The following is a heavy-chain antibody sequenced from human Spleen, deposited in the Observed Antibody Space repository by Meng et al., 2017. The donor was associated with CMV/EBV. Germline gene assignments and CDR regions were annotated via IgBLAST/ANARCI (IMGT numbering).Heavy chain of an antibody. CDR3: ARQGGTLWSGSSYYFDY. D-gene: IGHD3-3*01. CDR2: TIPTLFIT. Sequence: SVKVSCKASEDTFNKYGISWVRQAPGHGLEWMGSTIPTLFITNYAQKFRGRVTIAADKSTSTAYMELSSLRSEDTAMYYCARQGGTLWSGSSYYFDYWGQGTLVTVSS. CDR1: EDTFNKYG. J-gene: IGHJ4*02. V-gene: IGHV1-69*04.